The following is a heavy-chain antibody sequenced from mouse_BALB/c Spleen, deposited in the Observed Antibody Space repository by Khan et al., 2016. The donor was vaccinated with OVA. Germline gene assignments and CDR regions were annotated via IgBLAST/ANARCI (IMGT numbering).Heavy chain of an antibody. CDR3: ARGDGGDCDD. CDR1: GYSITSDYA. V-gene: IGHV3-2*02. J-gene: IGHJ2*01. CDR2: ISYSGNT. Sequence: VQLQQSGPGLVKPSQSLSLTCTVTGYSITSDYAWNWIRQFPGNKLEWMGFISYSGNTKYNPSLKSRISMTSDTSKNKFFLQMNSVTPEDTATYYCARGDGGDCDDWGQGTTRIVSS. D-gene: IGHD2-3*01.